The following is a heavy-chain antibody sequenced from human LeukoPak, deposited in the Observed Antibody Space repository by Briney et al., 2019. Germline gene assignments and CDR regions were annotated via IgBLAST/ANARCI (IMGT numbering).Heavy chain of an antibody. V-gene: IGHV3-23*01. J-gene: IGHJ4*02. CDR2: ISGSGGST. CDR3: AKVHPYSSSWYYFDY. CDR1: GFTFSSYA. D-gene: IGHD6-13*01. Sequence: GGSLRLSCAASGFTFSSYAMSWVRQAPGKGLEWVSAISGSGGSTYYADSVKGRLTISRDNSKDTLYLQMNSLRAEDTAVYYCAKVHPYSSSWYYFDYWGQGTLVTVSS.